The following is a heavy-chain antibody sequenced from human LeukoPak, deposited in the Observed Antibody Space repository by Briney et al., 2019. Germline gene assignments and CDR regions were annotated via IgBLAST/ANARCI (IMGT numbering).Heavy chain of an antibody. CDR1: GYTFTSYG. CDR2: ISTYYGNT. D-gene: IGHD3-10*01. Sequence: GASVKVSCKASGYTFTSYGFSWVRQAPGQGLEWMGWISTYYGNTNYAQKLQDRVTMTTDTSTSTAYMELTSLRSDDTAVYYCARVYLTNYYGSGDRPFLFDYWGQGTVVTVSS. CDR3: ARVYLTNYYGSGDRPFLFDY. V-gene: IGHV1-18*01. J-gene: IGHJ4*02.